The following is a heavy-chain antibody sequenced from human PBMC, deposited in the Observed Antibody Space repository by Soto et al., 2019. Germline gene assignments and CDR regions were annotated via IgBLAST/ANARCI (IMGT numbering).Heavy chain of an antibody. V-gene: IGHV4-39*01. Sequence: QLQLQESGPGLVKPSETLSLTCTVSGGSISSSSYYWGWIRQPPGKGLEWIGSIYYSGSTYYNPSRQSRVTLSVDTSTTQFSLKLSSVTAADTAVYYCARHTPAISISDHWGQGTLVTVSS. D-gene: IGHD2-15*01. J-gene: IGHJ4*02. CDR3: ARHTPAISISDH. CDR2: IYYSGST. CDR1: GGSISSSSYY.